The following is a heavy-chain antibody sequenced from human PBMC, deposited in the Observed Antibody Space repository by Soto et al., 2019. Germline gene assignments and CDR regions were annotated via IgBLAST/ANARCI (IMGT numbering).Heavy chain of an antibody. CDR2: INPKSGGT. D-gene: IGHD3-22*01. CDR1: GYTFSAYY. Sequence: ASVKVSCKTSGYTFSAYYMHWVRQAPGQGLEWMGWINPKSGGTLYAQKFQGRVTMTRDTSISTAYMELSRLRSDDTAVYYCARGGTFAYDTSGYSVYWGQGTLVTVSS. J-gene: IGHJ4*02. V-gene: IGHV1-2*02. CDR3: ARGGTFAYDTSGYSVY.